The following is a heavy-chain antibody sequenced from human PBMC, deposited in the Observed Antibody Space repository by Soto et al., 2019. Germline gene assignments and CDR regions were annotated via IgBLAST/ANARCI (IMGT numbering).Heavy chain of an antibody. V-gene: IGHV1-69*12. CDR1: GGTFSSYA. CDR2: IIPIFGAA. Sequence: QVQLVQSGAEVKKPGSSVKVSCKASGGTFSSYAISWVRQAPGQGLEWMGGIIPIFGAATYAQKFQGIVTITADESTSTAYIELSSLRSEDTAVYYCATHPMATITYYYGRDVWVQGTTVTVSS. J-gene: IGHJ6*02. D-gene: IGHD5-12*01. CDR3: ATHPMATITYYYGRDV.